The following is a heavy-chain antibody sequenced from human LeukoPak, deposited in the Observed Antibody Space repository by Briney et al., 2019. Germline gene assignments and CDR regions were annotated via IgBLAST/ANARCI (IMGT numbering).Heavy chain of an antibody. CDR1: GGSISSHY. J-gene: IGHJ4*02. Sequence: PSETLSLTCTVSGGSISSHYWSWIRQPPGKGLEWIGYIYYSGSTNYNPSLKSRVTISVDTSKNQFSLKLSSVTAADTAVYYCARARDYYDRYFDYWGQGTLVTVSS. D-gene: IGHD3-22*01. V-gene: IGHV4-59*11. CDR3: ARARDYYDRYFDY. CDR2: IYYSGST.